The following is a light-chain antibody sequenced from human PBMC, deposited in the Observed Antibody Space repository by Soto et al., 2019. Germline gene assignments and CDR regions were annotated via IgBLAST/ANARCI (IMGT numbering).Light chain of an antibody. Sequence: EIVMTQSPATLSVSPGERVTLSCRASESVGSNLAWYQQKPGQSPRLLIHGASTRATGIPDRFSGSGSGKAFTLTISSLQSEDFAVYYCQQYNNWPPWTFGQGTNVEIQ. CDR2: GAS. J-gene: IGKJ1*01. CDR3: QQYNNWPPWT. CDR1: ESVGSN. V-gene: IGKV3-15*01.